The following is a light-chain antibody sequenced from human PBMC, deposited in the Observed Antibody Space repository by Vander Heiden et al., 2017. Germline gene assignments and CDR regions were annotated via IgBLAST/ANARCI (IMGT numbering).Light chain of an antibody. Sequence: EIVMTQSPATLSVSPGERATLSCRASQSVSSNLAWYQQKPGQAPRLLIYGASTRATGIPARFSGSGSGTEFTLTISSRQSEDFAVYYCQQHYYWPRETFGQGTKVEIK. J-gene: IGKJ1*01. CDR1: QSVSSN. CDR2: GAS. V-gene: IGKV3-15*01. CDR3: QQHYYWPRET.